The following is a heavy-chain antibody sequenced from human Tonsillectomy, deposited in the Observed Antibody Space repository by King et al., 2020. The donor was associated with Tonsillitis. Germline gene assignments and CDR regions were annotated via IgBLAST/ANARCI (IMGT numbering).Heavy chain of an antibody. V-gene: IGHV1-18*01. Sequence: QLVQSGAEVKKPGASVKVSCKASGYTFTSYGISWVRQAPGQGLEWMGWISAYNGNTNYAQTLQGRVTMTTDTSTSTAYMELRSLRSDDTAVYYCASGGTGGFGALAQDTFDYWGQGTLVTVSS. J-gene: IGHJ4*02. CDR3: ASGGTGGFGALAQDTFDY. D-gene: IGHD3-10*01. CDR2: ISAYNGNT. CDR1: GYTFTSYG.